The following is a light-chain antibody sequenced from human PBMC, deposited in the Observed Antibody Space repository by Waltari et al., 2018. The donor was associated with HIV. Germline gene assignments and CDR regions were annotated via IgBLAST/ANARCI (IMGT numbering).Light chain of an antibody. J-gene: IGLJ1*01. CDR1: SSNGGSDDL. CDR2: EVT. V-gene: IGLV2-23*02. Sequence: QSALTQPASVSGSPGQSITISCTGTSSNGGSDDLVTWYQQHPGEAPKLIIYEVTKRPSGVSNRFSGSKSGNTASLTISGLQAEDEADYYCCSCPRSGIRYVFGTGTKVTVL. CDR3: CSCPRSGIRYV.